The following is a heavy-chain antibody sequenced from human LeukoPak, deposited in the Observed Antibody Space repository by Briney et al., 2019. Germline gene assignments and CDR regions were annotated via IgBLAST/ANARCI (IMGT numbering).Heavy chain of an antibody. Sequence: GGSLRLSCAASGFTFSDYYMSWIRQAPGKGLEWVSYISSSSSYIYYADSVKGRFTISRDNAKNSLYLQMNSLRAEDTAVYYCARDHEEGDYIPAVIFDYWGQGTLVTVSS. CDR3: ARDHEEGDYIPAVIFDY. V-gene: IGHV3-11*06. D-gene: IGHD4-17*01. CDR1: GFTFSDYY. J-gene: IGHJ4*02. CDR2: ISSSSSYI.